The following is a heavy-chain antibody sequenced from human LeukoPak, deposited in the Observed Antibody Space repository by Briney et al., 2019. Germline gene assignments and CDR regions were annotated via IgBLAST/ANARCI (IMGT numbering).Heavy chain of an antibody. J-gene: IGHJ4*02. V-gene: IGHV1-46*01. Sequence: ASVKVSCKASGYTFTSYYMHWVRQAPGQGLEWMGIINPSGGSTTYAQKFQGRVTITADKSTSTAYMELRRLTSDDTAVYYCARDPGAAVYDYWGQGTLVAVSS. CDR2: INPSGGST. CDR1: GYTFTSYY. D-gene: IGHD6-13*01. CDR3: ARDPGAAVYDY.